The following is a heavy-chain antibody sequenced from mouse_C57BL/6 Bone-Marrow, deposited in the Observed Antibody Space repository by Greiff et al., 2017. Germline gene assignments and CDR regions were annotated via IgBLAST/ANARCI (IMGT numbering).Heavy chain of an antibody. CDR1: GFTFSSYA. J-gene: IGHJ3*01. CDR3: ARGDYYGSSYGFAY. CDR2: ISDGGSYT. Sequence: DVKLVESGGGLVKPGGSLKLSCAASGFTFSSYAMSWVRQTPEKRLEWVATISDGGSYTSYPDNVKGRFTISRDNAKNNLYLQMSHLKSEDTAMYYCARGDYYGSSYGFAYWGQGTLVTVSA. D-gene: IGHD1-1*01. V-gene: IGHV5-4*03.